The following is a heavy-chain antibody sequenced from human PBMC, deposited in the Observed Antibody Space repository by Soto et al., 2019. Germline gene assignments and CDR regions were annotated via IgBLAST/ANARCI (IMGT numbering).Heavy chain of an antibody. Sequence: SETLSLTCTVSGGSISSYYWSWIRQPPGKGLEWIGYIYYSGSTNYNPSLKSRVTISVDTSKNQFSLKLSSVTAADTAVYYCARHPTLLLLGFLEWTNYCYGMDVWGQGTTGTVSS. CDR2: IYYSGST. J-gene: IGHJ6*02. CDR1: GGSISSYY. CDR3: ARHPTLLLLGFLEWTNYCYGMDV. V-gene: IGHV4-59*08. D-gene: IGHD3-3*01.